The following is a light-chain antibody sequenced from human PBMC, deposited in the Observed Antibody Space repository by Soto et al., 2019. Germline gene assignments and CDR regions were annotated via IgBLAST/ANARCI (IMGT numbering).Light chain of an antibody. CDR2: EVS. J-gene: IGLJ1*01. CDR1: RSDVGRYNL. CDR3: CSYAGTTTYV. Sequence: QSALTQPASVSGSPGQSITISCTGTRSDVGRYNLVSWYQQHPGKAPKLMIYEVSERPSGVSNRFSGSKSGNTASLTISGLQAEDEADYYCCSYAGTTTYVFGTGTKLTVL. V-gene: IGLV2-23*02.